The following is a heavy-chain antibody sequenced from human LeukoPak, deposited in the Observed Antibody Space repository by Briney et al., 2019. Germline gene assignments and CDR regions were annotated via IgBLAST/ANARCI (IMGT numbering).Heavy chain of an antibody. J-gene: IGHJ5*02. D-gene: IGHD5-12*01. V-gene: IGHV1-2*02. Sequence: ASVTVSCKASVYTFTDYYIHWVRQAPAQGLEWMGWINPNSGGTGYAQKLQGRVTMTRDTSISTAYMELSRLRSDDAAVYYCARVRYSGYDSHNWFDPWGQGTLVTVSS. CDR2: INPNSGGT. CDR3: ARVRYSGYDSHNWFDP. CDR1: VYTFTDYY.